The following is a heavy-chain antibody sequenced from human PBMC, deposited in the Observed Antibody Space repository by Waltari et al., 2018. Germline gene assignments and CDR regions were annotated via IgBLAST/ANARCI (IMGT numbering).Heavy chain of an antibody. CDR2: ISWNSGTI. D-gene: IGHD6-19*01. CDR1: GLRLDDYA. Sequence: EVQLVESGGGLVQPGRSLRLSCAASGLRLDDYALHGVRQTPGKGLEWVSGISWNSGTIAYADSVKGRFTISRDNAKNSLYLQMNSLRTEDTALYYCVKDINIGGQWLALRGDSWGQGTLVTVSS. V-gene: IGHV3-9*01. CDR3: VKDINIGGQWLALRGDS. J-gene: IGHJ4*02.